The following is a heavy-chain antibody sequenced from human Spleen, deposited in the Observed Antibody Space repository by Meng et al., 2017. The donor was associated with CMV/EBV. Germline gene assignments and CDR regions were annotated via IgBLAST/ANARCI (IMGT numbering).Heavy chain of an antibody. CDR1: GYIFSSSA. CDR2: IDPGNGNT. D-gene: IGHD2-21*01. V-gene: IGHV1-3*01. Sequence: SCKASGYIFSSSAIHWVRQAPGQSLEWMGWIDPGNGNTKYSQKSQGRVTFTRDTSASTAYMELMSLRSEDTAVFSCARRNELFRFDIWGQGTLVTVSS. J-gene: IGHJ4*02. CDR3: ARRNELFRFDI.